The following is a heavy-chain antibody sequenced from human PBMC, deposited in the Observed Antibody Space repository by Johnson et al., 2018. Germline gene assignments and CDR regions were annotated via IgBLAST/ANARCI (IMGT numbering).Heavy chain of an antibody. D-gene: IGHD3-10*01. CDR1: GFIFSNYY. V-gene: IGHV3-66*01. CDR3: ARGGGREYYDMDV. Sequence: VQLVQSGGGLVQPGGSLRLSCAASGFIFSNYYMSWVRQAPGKGLEWVSIIYSGGSTDYADPVKGPLTISRDISKNTMFLQRNSLRADDTAVYSCARGGGREYYDMDVGGQGTTVTVSS. CDR2: IYSGGST. J-gene: IGHJ6*02.